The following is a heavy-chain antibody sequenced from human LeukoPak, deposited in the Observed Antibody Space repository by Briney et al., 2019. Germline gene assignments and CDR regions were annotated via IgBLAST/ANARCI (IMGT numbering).Heavy chain of an antibody. CDR3: ARDGRFGELFFDS. CDR2: ISSSGSTI. J-gene: IGHJ4*02. V-gene: IGHV3-48*03. D-gene: IGHD3-10*01. Sequence: GGSLRLSCAASGFTFSSYEMNWVRQAPGKGLEWVSYISSSGSTIYYADSVKGRFTISRDNSKNTLYLQMNSLRAEDTGVYYCARDGRFGELFFDSWGQGTLVTVSS. CDR1: GFTFSSYE.